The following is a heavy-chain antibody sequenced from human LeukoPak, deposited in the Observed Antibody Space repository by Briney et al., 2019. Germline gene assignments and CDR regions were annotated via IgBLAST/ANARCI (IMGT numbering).Heavy chain of an antibody. J-gene: IGHJ4*02. V-gene: IGHV3-74*01. D-gene: IGHD4-17*01. CDR2: INSDGSST. CDR3: AKGGATVIDY. Sequence: PGVSLRLSCAASGFTFSNYWKHWVRQAPGKGLVWVSRINSDGSSTTSADSVKGRFTISRDNAKNTLYLQMNSLRAEDTAVYYCAKGGATVIDYWGQGTLVTVSS. CDR1: GFTFSNYW.